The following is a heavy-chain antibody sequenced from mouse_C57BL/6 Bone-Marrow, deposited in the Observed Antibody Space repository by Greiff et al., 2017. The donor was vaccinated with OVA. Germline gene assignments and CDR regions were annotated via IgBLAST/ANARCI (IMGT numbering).Heavy chain of an antibody. J-gene: IGHJ3*01. Sequence: DVQLQESGGGLVQPGGSMKLSCVASGFTFSNYWMNWVRQSPEKGLEWVAQIRLKSDNYATHYAESVKGRFTISRDDSKSSVYLQMNNLRAEDAGIYCGTGGVLRARLAYWGQGTLVTVSA. CDR1: GFTFSNYW. V-gene: IGHV6-3*01. CDR3: TGGVLRARLAY. D-gene: IGHD1-1*01. CDR2: IRLKSDNYAT.